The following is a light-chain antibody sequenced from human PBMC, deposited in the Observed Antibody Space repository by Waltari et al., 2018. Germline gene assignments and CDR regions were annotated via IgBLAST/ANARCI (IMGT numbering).Light chain of an antibody. Sequence: QSLLTQPPSASGTPGQRVTISCSGSRSNIGSNAVSWYQQLPGTAPKLLIHSNNRRPSGVPNRFSCSKSGTSASLAISGLQSADEADYYCAAWDDSLNGHVVFGGGTKLTVL. V-gene: IGLV1-44*01. CDR3: AAWDDSLNGHVV. J-gene: IGLJ2*01. CDR1: RSNIGSNA. CDR2: SNN.